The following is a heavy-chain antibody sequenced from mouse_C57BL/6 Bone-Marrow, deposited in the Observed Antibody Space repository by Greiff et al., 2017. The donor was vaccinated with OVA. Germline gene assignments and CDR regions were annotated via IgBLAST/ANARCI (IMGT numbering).Heavy chain of an antibody. CDR3: SRDYGNYGAMDY. CDR1: GYTFTDYN. CDR2: INPNNGGT. J-gene: IGHJ4*01. Sequence: EVQLQQSGPELVKPGASVKIPCKASGYTFTDYNMDWVKQSHGKSLEWIGDINPNNGGTIYNQKFKGKATLTVDKSSNTDYMELRSLTAEDTAVYYCSRDYGNYGAMDYWGQGTSVTVSS. D-gene: IGHD2-1*01. V-gene: IGHV1-18*01.